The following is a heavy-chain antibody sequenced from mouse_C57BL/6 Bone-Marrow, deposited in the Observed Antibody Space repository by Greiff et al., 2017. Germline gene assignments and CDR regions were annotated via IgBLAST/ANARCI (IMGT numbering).Heavy chain of an antibody. J-gene: IGHJ1*03. Sequence: EVKLMESGGGLVQPGGSLKLSCAASGFTFSDYGMAWVRQAPRKGPEWVAFISNLAYSIYYADTVTGRFTISRENAKNTLYLEMSSLRSEDTAMYYCARHGHWYFDVWGTGTTVTVSS. CDR2: ISNLAYSI. CDR3: ARHGHWYFDV. V-gene: IGHV5-15*01. CDR1: GFTFSDYG.